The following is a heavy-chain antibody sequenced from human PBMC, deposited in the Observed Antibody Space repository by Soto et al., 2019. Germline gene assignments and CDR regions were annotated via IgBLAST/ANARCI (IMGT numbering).Heavy chain of an antibody. V-gene: IGHV1-8*01. CDR2: MNPNSGNT. Sequence: GASVKVSCKASGYTFTSYDINWVRQATGQGLEWMGWMNPNSGNTGYAQKFQGRVTMTRNTSISTAYMELSSLRSEDTAVYYCARGFYSGYDWPTPQSDFDYWGQGTLVTVSS. CDR1: GYTFTSYD. D-gene: IGHD5-12*01. CDR3: ARGFYSGYDWPTPQSDFDY. J-gene: IGHJ4*02.